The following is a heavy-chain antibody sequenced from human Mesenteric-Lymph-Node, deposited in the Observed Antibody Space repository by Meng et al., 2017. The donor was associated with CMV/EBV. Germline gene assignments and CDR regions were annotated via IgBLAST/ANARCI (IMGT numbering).Heavy chain of an antibody. CDR2: IGTAGDT. V-gene: IGHV3-13*01. J-gene: IGHJ3*02. D-gene: IGHD2-2*03. CDR1: GFTGLTFSTYD. Sequence: GGSLRLSCAASGFTGLTFSTYDMHWVRQAPGKGLEWVSAIGTAGDTYYPGSVKGRFTISRENAKNSLYLQMNSLRDEDTAVYYCARDDGYCSSTSCFNWAFDIWGQGTMVTVSS. CDR3: ARDDGYCSSTSCFNWAFDI.